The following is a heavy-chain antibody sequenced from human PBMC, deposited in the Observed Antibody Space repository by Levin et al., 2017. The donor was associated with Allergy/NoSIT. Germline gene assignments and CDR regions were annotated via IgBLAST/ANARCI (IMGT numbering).Heavy chain of an antibody. Sequence: HSQTLSLTCAVSGYSISSGYYWGWIRQPPGKGLEWIGSVFQSGSTHYNPSLKSRVTVSVDTSKNQFSLRLRSVTAADTAVYYCARGLRFGGIDYWGQGTLVTVSS. CDR3: ARGLRFGGIDY. CDR2: VFQSGST. CDR1: GYSISSGYY. V-gene: IGHV4-38-2*01. J-gene: IGHJ4*02. D-gene: IGHD5-12*01.